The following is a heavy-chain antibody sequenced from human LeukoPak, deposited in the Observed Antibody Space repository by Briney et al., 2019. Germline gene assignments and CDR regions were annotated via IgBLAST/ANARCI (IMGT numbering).Heavy chain of an antibody. D-gene: IGHD6-19*01. CDR2: ISSSTSYI. Sequence: GGSLRLSXAASGFTFSSYTMNWVRQAPGKGMEWVSSISSSTSYIYYADSVKGRFTISRDNAKNSLYLQMNSLRAEDTAVYYCARDSPTIAVAVDYWGQGTLVTVSS. V-gene: IGHV3-21*01. CDR3: ARDSPTIAVAVDY. J-gene: IGHJ4*02. CDR1: GFTFSSYT.